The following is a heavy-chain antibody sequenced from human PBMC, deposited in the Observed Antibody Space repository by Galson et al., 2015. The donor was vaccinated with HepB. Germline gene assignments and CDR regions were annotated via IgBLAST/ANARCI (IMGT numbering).Heavy chain of an antibody. D-gene: IGHD2-2*01. CDR3: AREVGVGVPAPLSYGMDV. CDR2: IIPIFGTA. J-gene: IGHJ6*02. CDR1: GGTFSSYA. Sequence: SVKVSCKASGGTFSSYAISWVRQAPGQGLEWMGGIIPIFGTANYAQKFQGRVTITADESTSTAYMELSSLRSEDTAVYYCAREVGVGVPAPLSYGMDVWGQGTTVTVSS. V-gene: IGHV1-69*13.